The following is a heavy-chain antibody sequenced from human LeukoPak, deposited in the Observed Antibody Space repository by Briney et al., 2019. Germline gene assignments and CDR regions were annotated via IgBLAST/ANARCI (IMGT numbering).Heavy chain of an antibody. CDR1: GGSFSGYY. J-gene: IGHJ4*02. Sequence: PSETLSLTCAVYGGSFSGYYWSWIRQPPGKGLEWIGEINHSGSTNYNPSLKSRVTISVDTSKNQFSLKLSSVTAADTAVYYCARYYGSGSLPTYWGQGTLVTVSS. CDR3: ARYYGSGSLPTY. D-gene: IGHD3-10*01. V-gene: IGHV4-34*01. CDR2: INHSGST.